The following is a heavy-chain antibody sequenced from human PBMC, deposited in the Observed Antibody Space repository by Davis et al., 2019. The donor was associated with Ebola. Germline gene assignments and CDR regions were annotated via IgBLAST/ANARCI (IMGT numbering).Heavy chain of an antibody. CDR1: GGSISTYW. CDR2: VRYSGST. D-gene: IGHD3-10*01. V-gene: IGHV4-59*08. CDR3: ARLGMNGFDPEVYFDY. Sequence: SETLSLTCSVSGGSISTYWWTWIRQPPGKGVEWIGYVRYSGSTKYNPSLKSRITMSVDTSKNQFSLKLSSVTAADTAVYYCARLGMNGFDPEVYFDYWGQGILVTVSS. J-gene: IGHJ4*02.